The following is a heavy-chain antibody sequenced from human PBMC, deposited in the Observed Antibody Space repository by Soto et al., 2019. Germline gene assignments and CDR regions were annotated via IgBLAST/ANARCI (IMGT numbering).Heavy chain of an antibody. CDR2: ICYIGST. J-gene: IGHJ4*02. V-gene: IGHV4-30-4*01. CDR3: ARILMNYYRFDX. CDR1: GASINSGYYY. D-gene: IGHD3-10*01. Sequence: LFLACTVSGASINSGYYYCSWIRQPPGKGLEWIVHICYIGSTYYNPSMKSRAGISVDSSKSQVSLKLTSVTAAEAAVYFCARILMNYYRFDXWGQGALVTSPX.